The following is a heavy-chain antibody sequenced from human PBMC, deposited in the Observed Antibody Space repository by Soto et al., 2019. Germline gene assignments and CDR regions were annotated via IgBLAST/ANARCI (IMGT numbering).Heavy chain of an antibody. J-gene: IGHJ4*01. CDR1: GGTFSSYT. D-gene: IGHD2-15*01. CDR2: IIPILGIA. CDR3: ARYGCSGGSCYSVDY. Sequence: QVQLVQSGAEVKKPGSSVKVSCKASGGTFSSYTISWVRQAPGQGLEWMGRIIPILGIANYAQKFQGRVTITADKSTSTAYMELSSLRYEDTAVYYCARYGCSGGSCYSVDYWGQGTLVTVSS. V-gene: IGHV1-69*02.